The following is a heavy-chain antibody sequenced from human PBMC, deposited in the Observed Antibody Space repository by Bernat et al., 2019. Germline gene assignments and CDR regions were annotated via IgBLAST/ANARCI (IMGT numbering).Heavy chain of an antibody. D-gene: IGHD2-2*01. V-gene: IGHV3-66*01. CDR1: GFTVLNNY. J-gene: IGHJ4*02. CDR2: IYSDGST. CDR3: ARDSCTTTSCYGD. Sequence: VESGGGLVQPGGSLRLSCAASGFTVLNNYMSWVRQAPGKGLEWVSIIYSDGSTYYADSVKGRFTSSRDNSKNTLYLQMNGLRAEDTAVYYCARDSCTTTSCYGDWGQGTQVTVSS.